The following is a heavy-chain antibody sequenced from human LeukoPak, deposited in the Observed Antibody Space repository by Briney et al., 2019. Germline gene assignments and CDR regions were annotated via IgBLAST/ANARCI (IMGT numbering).Heavy chain of an antibody. V-gene: IGHV4-61*02. CDR2: MYTSGST. CDR3: GGRAARPGDAFDI. J-gene: IGHJ3*02. D-gene: IGHD6-6*01. Sequence: SETLSLTCTVSGGSINSGNYYWSWIRQPAGKGLEWIGRMYTSGSTNYNPSLKSRVTISVDTSKNQFSLKLSSVTAADTAVYYCGGRAARPGDAFDIWGQGTMVTVSS. CDR1: GGSINSGNYY.